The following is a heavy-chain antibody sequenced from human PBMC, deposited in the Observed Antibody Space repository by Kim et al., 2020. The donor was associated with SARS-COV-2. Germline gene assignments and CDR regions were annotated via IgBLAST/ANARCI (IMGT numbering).Heavy chain of an antibody. CDR2: IIPILGIA. CDR3: ARERYYYDSSGYYYEYFDY. V-gene: IGHV1-69*04. J-gene: IGHJ4*02. D-gene: IGHD3-22*01. Sequence: SVKVSCKASGGTFSSYAISWVRQAPGQGLEWMGRIIPILGIANYAQKFQGRVTITADKSTSTAYMELSSLRSEDTAVYYCARERYYYDSSGYYYEYFDYWGRGTLVTVSS. CDR1: GGTFSSYA.